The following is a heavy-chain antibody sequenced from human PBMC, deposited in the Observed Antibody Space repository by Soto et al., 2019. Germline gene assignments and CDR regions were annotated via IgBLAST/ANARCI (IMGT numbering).Heavy chain of an antibody. V-gene: IGHV3-66*01. CDR1: GFTVSSNY. J-gene: IGHJ4*02. Sequence: GGSLRLSCAASGFTVSSNYMSWVRQAPGKGLEWVSVIYSGGSTYYADSVKGRFTISRDNSKNTLYLQMNSLRAEDTAVYYCARDFIDTAMVTPPDYWGQGTLVTVSS. CDR3: ARDFIDTAMVTPPDY. D-gene: IGHD5-18*01. CDR2: IYSGGST.